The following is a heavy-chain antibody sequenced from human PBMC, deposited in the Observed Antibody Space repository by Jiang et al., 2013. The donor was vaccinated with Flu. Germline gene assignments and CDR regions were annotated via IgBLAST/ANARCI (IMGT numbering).Heavy chain of an antibody. D-gene: IGHD3-10*01. Sequence: QLVESGAEVKKPGESLKIFCKGSGYSFTNYWIGWVRQMPGKGLEWMGIIYPGDSDTIYSPSFQGQVTISVDKSIGTAYLQWSSLKASDSAMYYCAKGRLGFRGIEGNWFDPWGQGTRVTVSS. CDR1: GYSFTNYW. V-gene: IGHV5-51*01. CDR3: AKGRLGFRGIEGNWFDP. CDR2: IYPGDSDT. J-gene: IGHJ5*02.